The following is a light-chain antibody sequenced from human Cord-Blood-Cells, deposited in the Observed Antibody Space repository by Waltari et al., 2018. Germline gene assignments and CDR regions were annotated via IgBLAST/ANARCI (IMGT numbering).Light chain of an antibody. J-gene: IGLJ2*01. CDR3: CSYAGSSTSHVV. V-gene: IGLV2-23*01. CDR2: EGS. CDR1: SSDVGSYNL. Sequence: QSALTQPASVSGSPGQSITISCTGTSSDVGSYNLVSWYQQHPGKAPKLMIYEGSKRPSGVSNRVSGSKSGNTASLTISGLQAEDEADYYCCSYAGSSTSHVVFGGGTKLTVL.